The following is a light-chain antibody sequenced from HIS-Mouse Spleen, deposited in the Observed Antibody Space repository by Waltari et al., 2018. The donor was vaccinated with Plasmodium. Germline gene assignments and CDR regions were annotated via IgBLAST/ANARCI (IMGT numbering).Light chain of an antibody. CDR1: SSDVGGYNY. CDR3: SSYTSSSTLLYV. V-gene: IGLV2-14*01. J-gene: IGLJ1*01. Sequence: QSALTQPASVSGSPGQSITISCTGTSSDVGGYNYVSWYQQHPGQAPNLRIYEVSNRPSGVSHRFPGSKSGNTASLTISGLQAEDEADYYCSSYTSSSTLLYVFGTGTKVTVL. CDR2: EVS.